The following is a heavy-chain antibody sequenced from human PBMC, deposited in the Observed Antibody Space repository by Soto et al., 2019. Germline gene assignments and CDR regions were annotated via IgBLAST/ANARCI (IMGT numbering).Heavy chain of an antibody. D-gene: IGHD5-18*01. Sequence: QVQLVQSGAEVKKPGASVKVSCKASGYTFSSYGITWVRQAPGQRLEWMGWFNTYNGNTNYAQKFQGRVTMTTDTSTSTVYMELRSLRSDDTAVYYCARERGGYSYGDYWGQGALVTVSS. J-gene: IGHJ4*02. CDR3: ARERGGYSYGDY. CDR1: GYTFSSYG. V-gene: IGHV1-18*01. CDR2: FNTYNGNT.